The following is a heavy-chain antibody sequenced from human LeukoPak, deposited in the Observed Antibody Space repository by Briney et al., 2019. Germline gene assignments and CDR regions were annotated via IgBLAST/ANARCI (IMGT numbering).Heavy chain of an antibody. D-gene: IGHD3-10*01. CDR3: AKTRWFGDLSGAFHI. CDR1: GFTFSNFG. Sequence: GGSLRLSCAASGFTFSNFGMHWVRQAPGKGREWVALISYDGTKKYYADSVQGRVTLSRDNSQSTLYLQMNRLRVEDTAVYYCAKTRWFGDLSGAFHIWGQGTMVTVSS. J-gene: IGHJ3*02. V-gene: IGHV3-30*18. CDR2: ISYDGTKK.